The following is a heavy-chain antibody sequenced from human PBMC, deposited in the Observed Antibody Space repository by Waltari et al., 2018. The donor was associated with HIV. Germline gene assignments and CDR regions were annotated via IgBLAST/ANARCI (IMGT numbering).Heavy chain of an antibody. CDR1: GFTFSSYS. J-gene: IGHJ4*02. CDR2: ISSSSNTI. CDR3: ARVSSGSYSSDY. V-gene: IGHV3-48*01. Sequence: EVQLVESGGGLVQPGGSLRLSCAASGFTFSSYSMTWVRQAPGKGLGWCSYISSSSNTIDYADSVNGRFTISRDNAKNSLYLQMNSLRAEDTAVYYCARVSSGSYSSDYWGQGTLVTFSS. D-gene: IGHD1-26*01.